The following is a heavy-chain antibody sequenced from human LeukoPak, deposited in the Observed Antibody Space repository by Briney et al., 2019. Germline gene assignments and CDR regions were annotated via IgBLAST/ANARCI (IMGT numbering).Heavy chain of an antibody. CDR1: GGSLSGYH. CDR2: ISHTGRS. CDR3: ASTMMKSSYYFDS. D-gene: IGHD3-22*01. Sequence: SETLSLTCAVYGGSLSGYHWSWIRQAPGKGLEWIGDISHTGRSTYNPSLKSRLTMSIDTSRNQFSLRLSSVTAADTSIYFCASTMMKSSYYFDSWGQGTQVIVSS. J-gene: IGHJ4*02. V-gene: IGHV4-34*01.